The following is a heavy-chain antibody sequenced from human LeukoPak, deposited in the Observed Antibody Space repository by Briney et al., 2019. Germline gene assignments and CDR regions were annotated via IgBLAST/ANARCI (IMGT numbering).Heavy chain of an antibody. Sequence: GGSLRLYCAASGFTFNSYAMSWVRQAPWERLQWVSGISDSGGNTYYADSVRGRFTISRDNSKNTLYLQMNSLRAEDTAVYYCARHRSSWLIDYWGQGTLVTVSS. CDR3: ARHRSSWLIDY. CDR2: ISDSGGNT. V-gene: IGHV3-23*01. J-gene: IGHJ4*02. CDR1: GFTFNSYA. D-gene: IGHD6-6*01.